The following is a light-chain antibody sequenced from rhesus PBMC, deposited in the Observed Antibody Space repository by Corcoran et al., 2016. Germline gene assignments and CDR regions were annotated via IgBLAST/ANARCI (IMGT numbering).Light chain of an antibody. Sequence: QVILTQSPATLSLSPGERATLSCRASQSVGSSLAWYQQKPGQAPRLLIYGASSRATGIPDRFSGSGSGTEFTLTISSLEPEDFAVYYCQKYSSSPPTFGGGTKVEIK. CDR1: QSVGSS. CDR2: GAS. V-gene: IGKV3-53*01. J-gene: IGKJ4*01. CDR3: QKYSSSPPT.